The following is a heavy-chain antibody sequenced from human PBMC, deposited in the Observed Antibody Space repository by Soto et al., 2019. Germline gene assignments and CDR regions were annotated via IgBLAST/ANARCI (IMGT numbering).Heavy chain of an antibody. CDR2: IYDSGST. CDR1: GDSIRSYY. J-gene: IGHJ4*02. D-gene: IGHD6-19*01. CDR3: ASDRSGSYETFDY. V-gene: IGHV4-59*01. Sequence: SETLSLTCTVSGDSIRSYYWSWIRQPPGKGLEWIGYIYDSGSTNYNPSLKSRIAISPDTSKNQISLTVRSVTAADAAIYYCASDRSGSYETFDYWGQGIRVTVSS.